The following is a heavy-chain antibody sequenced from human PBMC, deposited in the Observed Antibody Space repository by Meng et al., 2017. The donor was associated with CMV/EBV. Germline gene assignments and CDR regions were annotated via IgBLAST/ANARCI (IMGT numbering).Heavy chain of an antibody. J-gene: IGHJ4*02. CDR2: INHSGST. D-gene: IGHD6-19*01. CDR3: ARGPSSGWYWG. V-gene: IGHV4-34*01. Sequence: SQTLSLTCAVFGGSFSGYYWSWIRQPPGKGLEWIGEINHSGSTNHNLSLKSRVTISVDTSKNQFSLKLSSVTAADTAVYYCARGPSSGWYWGWGQGTLVTVSS. CDR1: GGSFSGYY.